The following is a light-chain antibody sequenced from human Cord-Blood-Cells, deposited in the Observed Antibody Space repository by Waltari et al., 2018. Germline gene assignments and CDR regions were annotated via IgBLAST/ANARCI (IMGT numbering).Light chain of an antibody. CDR1: SGHSSYA. J-gene: IGLJ3*02. V-gene: IGLV4-69*01. CDR2: LNSDGSH. Sequence: QLLLTQSPSASASLGASVKLTCTLSSGHSSYAIAWHQQQPEKGPRYLMKLNSDGSHSKGDRIPDRFSGSSSGAERYLTISSLQYEDGADYYCQTWGTGIQVFGGGTKLTVL. CDR3: QTWGTGIQV.